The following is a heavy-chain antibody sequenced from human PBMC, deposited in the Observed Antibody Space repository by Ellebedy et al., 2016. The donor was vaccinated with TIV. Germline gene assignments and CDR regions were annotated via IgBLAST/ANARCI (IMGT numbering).Heavy chain of an antibody. J-gene: IGHJ6*02. CDR2: INDRGRT. V-gene: IGHV4-34*01. Sequence: MPSETLSLTCAVYGGSFSGNYWSWIRKPPGKGLEWIGEINDRGRTNYNPSLKSRVTISGDTSKNQFSMKLTSVSAADTAVYDCARGALAILGVVTGYYGLDVWGQGTTVTVSS. D-gene: IGHD3-3*01. CDR1: GGSFSGNY. CDR3: ARGALAILGVVTGYYGLDV.